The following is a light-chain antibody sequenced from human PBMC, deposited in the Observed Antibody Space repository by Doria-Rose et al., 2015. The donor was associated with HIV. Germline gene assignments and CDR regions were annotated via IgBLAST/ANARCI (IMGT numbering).Light chain of an antibody. CDR2: DGS. J-gene: IGKJ1*01. V-gene: IGKV3-20*01. CDR3: HQYGTSWT. Sequence: DIVMTQTPGTLSLSPGKRATPSCRASQSFSSTYLAWYQQKPGQAPSLLIYDGSTRATGIPDRFSASGSGTDFTLTINRLEPEDFALYYCHQYGTSWTFGQGTKVEI. CDR1: QSFSSTY.